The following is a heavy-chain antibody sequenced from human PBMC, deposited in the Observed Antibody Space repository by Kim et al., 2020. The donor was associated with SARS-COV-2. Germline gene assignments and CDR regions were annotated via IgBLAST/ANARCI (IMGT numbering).Heavy chain of an antibody. J-gene: IGHJ4*02. V-gene: IGHV3-30*18. D-gene: IGHD6-13*01. CDR3: AKLIAAAGTGANYFDY. Sequence: GGSLRLSCAASGFTFSSYGMHWVRQAPGKGLEWVAVISYDGSNKYYADSVKGRFTISRDNSKNTLYLQMNSLRAEDTAVYYCAKLIAAAGTGANYFDYWGQGTLVTVSS. CDR1: GFTFSSYG. CDR2: ISYDGSNK.